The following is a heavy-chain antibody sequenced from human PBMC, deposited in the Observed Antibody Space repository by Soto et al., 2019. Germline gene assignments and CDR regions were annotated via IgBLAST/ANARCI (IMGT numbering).Heavy chain of an antibody. D-gene: IGHD6-19*01. CDR2: ISISGSYL. CDR1: GFTFNIFS. V-gene: IGHV3-21*01. CDR3: ARVGGSYGGAAVAGTYFQH. Sequence: GGSLLLSCAASGFTFNIFSMTWVRQTPGKGLEWVSSISISGSYLYYSDSAKGRFTISRDNTNNSLYLHMNNLRADDTAVYYCARVGGSYGGAAVAGTYFQHWGQGTLVTVSS. J-gene: IGHJ1*01.